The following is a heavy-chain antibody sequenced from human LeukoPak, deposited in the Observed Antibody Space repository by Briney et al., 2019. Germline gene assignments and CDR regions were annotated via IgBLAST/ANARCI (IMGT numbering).Heavy chain of an antibody. Sequence: PGGSLRLSCAASGFTFSSYSMNWVRQAPGKGLEWVSSISSSSSYIYYADSVKGRFTISRDNAKNSLYLQMNSLRAEDTAVYYCARDGRLRGIAAAGDNQRGYYFDYWGQGTLVTVSS. CDR3: ARDGRLRGIAAAGDNQRGYYFDY. D-gene: IGHD6-13*01. J-gene: IGHJ4*02. CDR1: GFTFSSYS. CDR2: ISSSSSYI. V-gene: IGHV3-21*04.